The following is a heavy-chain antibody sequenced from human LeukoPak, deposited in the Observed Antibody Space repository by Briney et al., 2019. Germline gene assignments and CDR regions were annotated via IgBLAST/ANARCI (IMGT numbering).Heavy chain of an antibody. Sequence: PGGSLRLSCAASGFTFSSYSMNWVREAPGKGLEWVSSISSSSSYIYYADSVKGRFTISRDNAKNSLYLQMNTLRAEDTAVYYCARDPYYDSSGYSWGQGTLVTVSS. CDR3: ARDPYYDSSGYS. D-gene: IGHD3-22*01. CDR1: GFTFSSYS. CDR2: ISSSSSYI. J-gene: IGHJ4*02. V-gene: IGHV3-21*01.